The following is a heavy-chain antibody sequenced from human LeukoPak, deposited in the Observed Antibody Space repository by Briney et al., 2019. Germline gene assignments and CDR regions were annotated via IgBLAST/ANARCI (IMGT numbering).Heavy chain of an antibody. CDR3: ARGEEPIAAAGRCRFDY. J-gene: IGHJ4*02. V-gene: IGHV4-4*07. CDR1: LGSISSYY. CDR2: VYTSGST. Sequence: SETLSVTRTVSLGSISSYYWSSLRQPAGRGVEWIGRVYTSGSTNYNPSLKGRVTMSVDTSKNQFSLKLSSVTAADTAVYYCARGEEPIAAAGRCRFDYWGQGTLVTVSS. D-gene: IGHD6-13*01.